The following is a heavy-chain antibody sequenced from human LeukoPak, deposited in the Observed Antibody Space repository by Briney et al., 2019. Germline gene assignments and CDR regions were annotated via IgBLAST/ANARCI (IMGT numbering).Heavy chain of an antibody. CDR1: GYTFTDYF. J-gene: IGHJ5*02. V-gene: IGHV1-2*02. CDR2: LNPHSGVT. CDR3: ARELIEDQNWFDP. Sequence: ASVKVSFKASGYTFTDYFIHWVRQAPGQGLEWMGWLNPHSGVTKYAQKFQGRVTMTRDTSMSTAYMDLSGLRSDDTAVYFCARELIEDQNWFDPWGQGTLVTASS. D-gene: IGHD2/OR15-2a*01.